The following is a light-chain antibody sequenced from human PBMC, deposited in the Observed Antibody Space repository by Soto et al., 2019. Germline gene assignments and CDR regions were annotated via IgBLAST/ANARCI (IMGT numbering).Light chain of an antibody. CDR1: QSVSSSY. CDR3: QQYGSSPWT. CDR2: GAS. J-gene: IGKJ1*01. Sequence: EIVLTQSPGTLCLSPGERATLSCRASQSVSSSYLAWYQQKPGQAPRLLIYGASSRATGIPDRFSGSGSATDFTLTISRLEPEDFAVYYCQQYGSSPWTFGQGTKVDIK. V-gene: IGKV3-20*01.